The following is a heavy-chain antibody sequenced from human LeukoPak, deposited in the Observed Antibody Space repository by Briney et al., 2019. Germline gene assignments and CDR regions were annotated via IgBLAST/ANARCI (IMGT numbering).Heavy chain of an antibody. V-gene: IGHV3-30*18. D-gene: IGHD5/OR15-5a*01. CDR1: GFTFSRDG. J-gene: IGHJ4*02. CDR2: ISNDETNK. Sequence: PGGSLRLSCAASGFTFSRDGMHWVRQVPGKGLEWVAVISNDETNKYYTDSVRGRFTISRDNSKNMVYLQMNSLRVEDTAVYYCAKEGQRGSYGVYDDYHWGQGTLVTVSS. CDR3: AKEGQRGSYGVYDDYH.